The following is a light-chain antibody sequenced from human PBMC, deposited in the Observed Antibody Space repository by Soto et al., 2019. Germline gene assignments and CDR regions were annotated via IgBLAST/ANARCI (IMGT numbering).Light chain of an antibody. CDR2: SAS. V-gene: IGKV3-15*01. J-gene: IGKJ1*01. CDR1: QNIINQ. CDR3: QQFNNWLWT. Sequence: EIVMTQSPATLSVSPGERATLSCRASQNIINQLAWYQQKPGQAPRLLIYSASTRATGIPARFSGGGSGTEFTLTISSLQSEDFAVYYCQQFNNWLWTFGQGTKVEIK.